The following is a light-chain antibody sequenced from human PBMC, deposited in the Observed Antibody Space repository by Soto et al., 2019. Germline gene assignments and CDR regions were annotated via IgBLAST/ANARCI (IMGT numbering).Light chain of an antibody. CDR3: SSYTSSSTLV. Sequence: QSVLTQSASVSGSPGQSITFSCTGTSSDVGAYNYVSWYQQHPGKAPKLMIYEVSNRPSGVSNRFSGSKSGNTASLTISGLQAEDEADYYCSSYTSSSTLVFGGGTKLTVL. CDR1: SSDVGAYNY. CDR2: EVS. V-gene: IGLV2-14*01. J-gene: IGLJ3*02.